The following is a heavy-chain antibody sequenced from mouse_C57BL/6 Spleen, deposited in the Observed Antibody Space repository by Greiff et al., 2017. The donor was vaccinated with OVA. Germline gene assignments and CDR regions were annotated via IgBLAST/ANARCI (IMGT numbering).Heavy chain of an antibody. CDR2: IYPSDSET. CDR1: GYTFTSYW. J-gene: IGHJ2*01. V-gene: IGHV1-61*01. Sequence: QVQLQPPGAELVRPGSSVKLSCKASGYTFTSYWMDWVKQRPGQGLEWIGNIYPSDSETHYNQKFKDKATLTVDKSSSTAYMQLSSLTSEDSAVYYCARFTTVVGDYWGQGTTLTVSS. CDR3: ARFTTVVGDY. D-gene: IGHD1-1*01.